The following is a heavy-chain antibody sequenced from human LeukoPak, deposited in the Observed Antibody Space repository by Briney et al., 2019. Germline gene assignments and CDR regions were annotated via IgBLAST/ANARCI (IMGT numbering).Heavy chain of an antibody. CDR2: IYYSGRT. D-gene: IGHD4-17*01. J-gene: IGHJ4*02. V-gene: IGHV4-59*01. CDR1: GGSITSYY. CDR3: ARGPTRYYFDY. Sequence: SETLCLTCTVSGGSITSYYWSWIRQPPGKGLEYIGYIYYSGRTNYNPSLKSRVTMSVDASKNQFSLNLISVTAADTAVYYCARGPTRYYFDYWGQGTLVTVSS.